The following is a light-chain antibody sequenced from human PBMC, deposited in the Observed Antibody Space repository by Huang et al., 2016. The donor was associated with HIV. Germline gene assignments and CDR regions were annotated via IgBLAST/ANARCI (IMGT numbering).Light chain of an antibody. V-gene: IGKV4-1*01. CDR3: QQYFSAPLT. Sequence: DIVMTQSPDSLAVSLGERATINCKSSQSVLYSSNNKNYLAWYQQKPGQPPKLLIDWAATRESGVPDRFSCSGSGTDFTLTIGRLQAEDVAVYYCQQYFSAPLTFGGGTKVEIK. J-gene: IGKJ4*01. CDR1: QSVLYSSNNKNY. CDR2: WAA.